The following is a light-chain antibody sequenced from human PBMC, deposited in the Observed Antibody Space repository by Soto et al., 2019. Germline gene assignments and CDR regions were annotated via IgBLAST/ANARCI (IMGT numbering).Light chain of an antibody. J-gene: IGKJ2*01. V-gene: IGKV4-1*01. CDR2: WAS. Sequence: DIVMTQSPDSLAVSLGERATINCKSSQTVLDSSNNKDYLTWYQQKPGQPPKLLIYWASTREFGVPDRFSGSGSGTDFTLTISSLQADDFATYYCQQYESYPYTFGRGTRLEIK. CDR3: QQYESYPYT. CDR1: QTVLDSSNNKDY.